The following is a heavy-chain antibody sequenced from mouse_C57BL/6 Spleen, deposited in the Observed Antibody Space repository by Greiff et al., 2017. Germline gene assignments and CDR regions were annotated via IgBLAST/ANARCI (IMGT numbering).Heavy chain of an antibody. V-gene: IGHV5-12*01. Sequence: EVQGVESGGGLVQPGGSLKLSCAASGFTFSDYYMYWVRQTPEKRLEWVAYISNGGGSTYYPDTVKGRFTISRDNAKNTLYLQMSRLKSEDTAMYYCARRRYDGYYDWYFDVWGTGTTVTVSS. D-gene: IGHD2-3*01. CDR1: GFTFSDYY. CDR2: ISNGGGST. CDR3: ARRRYDGYYDWYFDV. J-gene: IGHJ1*03.